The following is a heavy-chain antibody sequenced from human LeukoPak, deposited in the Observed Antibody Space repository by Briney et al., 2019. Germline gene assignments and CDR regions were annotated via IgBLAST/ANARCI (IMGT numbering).Heavy chain of an antibody. CDR3: ARDEGIAAAGAFDY. CDR2: ISWNSGSI. D-gene: IGHD6-13*01. Sequence: SGGSLRLSCAASGFTFDDYAMHWVRQAPGKGLEWVSGISWNSGSIGYADSVKGRFTISRDNAKNSLYLQMNSLRAEDTAVYYCARDEGIAAAGAFDYWGQGTLVTVSS. V-gene: IGHV3-9*01. CDR1: GFTFDDYA. J-gene: IGHJ4*02.